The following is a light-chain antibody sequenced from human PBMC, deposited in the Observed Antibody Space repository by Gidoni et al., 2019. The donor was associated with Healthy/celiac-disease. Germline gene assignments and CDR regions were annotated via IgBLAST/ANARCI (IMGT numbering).Light chain of an antibody. Sequence: EIVLTQSPGTQSLSPGERATLSFRASQSVSSSYLAWYQHKPGQAHRLLIYGASSRATGIPYRFSGSGSGTDFTLTISRLEPEDFAVYYCQQYGSSPLTFGPGTKVDIK. CDR3: QQYGSSPLT. CDR1: QSVSSSY. J-gene: IGKJ3*01. CDR2: GAS. V-gene: IGKV3-20*01.